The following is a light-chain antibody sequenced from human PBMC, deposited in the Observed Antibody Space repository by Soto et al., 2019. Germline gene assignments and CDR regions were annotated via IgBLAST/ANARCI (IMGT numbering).Light chain of an antibody. J-gene: IGKJ2*01. CDR1: QDISNN. CDR3: QQYHNLPYT. Sequence: DIQMTQSPSSLSASVGDRVTITCQASQDISNNLYWFQQKPGKAPSLLLYHASNLETGVPSRFSGSGSGTDFSFTISSLQPEDFATYYCQQYHNLPYTFGPGTKLDFK. V-gene: IGKV1-33*01. CDR2: HAS.